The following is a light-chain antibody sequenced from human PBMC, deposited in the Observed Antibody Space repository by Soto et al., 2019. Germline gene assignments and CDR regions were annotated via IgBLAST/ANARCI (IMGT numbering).Light chain of an antibody. Sequence: EIVMTQSPVTLSVSPGERATLSCRASQSVSSNLAWYQQKPGQAPRLLIYGASTRATGIPARFSGSGSGTEFTLTISSLQSEDFAVYCCQQYNNWPPLTFGGGTKVEIK. J-gene: IGKJ4*01. CDR1: QSVSSN. CDR3: QQYNNWPPLT. V-gene: IGKV3-15*01. CDR2: GAS.